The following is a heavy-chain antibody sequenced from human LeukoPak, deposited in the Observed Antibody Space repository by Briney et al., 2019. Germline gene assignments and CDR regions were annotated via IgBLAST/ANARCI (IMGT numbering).Heavy chain of an antibody. CDR3: AKVRYYYGSGSPAY. Sequence: GGSLRLSCAASGFTFSSYARSWVRQAPGKGLHWVSAISGSGGSTYYADSVKGRFTISRDNSKNTLYLQMNSLRAEDTAVYYCAKVRYYYGSGSPAYWGQGTLVTVSS. D-gene: IGHD3-10*01. J-gene: IGHJ4*02. CDR2: ISGSGGST. CDR1: GFTFSSYA. V-gene: IGHV3-23*01.